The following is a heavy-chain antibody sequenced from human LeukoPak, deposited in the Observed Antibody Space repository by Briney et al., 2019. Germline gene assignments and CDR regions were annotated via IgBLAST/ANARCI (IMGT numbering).Heavy chain of an antibody. Sequence: GGSLRLSCAASGFTFSSYAMSWVRQAPGKGLEWVSAISGSGGSTYYADSVKGRFTSSSDNSKNTLYLQMNSLRAEDTAVYYCAEDRGGDIVVVPAAPGAFDIWGQGTMVTVSS. CDR1: GFTFSSYA. CDR2: ISGSGGST. D-gene: IGHD2-2*01. V-gene: IGHV3-23*01. J-gene: IGHJ3*02. CDR3: AEDRGGDIVVVPAAPGAFDI.